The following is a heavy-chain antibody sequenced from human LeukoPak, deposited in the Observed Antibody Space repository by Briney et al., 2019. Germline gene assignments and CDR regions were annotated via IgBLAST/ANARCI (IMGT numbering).Heavy chain of an antibody. V-gene: IGHV4-4*02. D-gene: IGHD3/OR15-3a*01. Sequence: PSGTLSLTCAVSGGSISSSNWWSWVRQPPGKGLEWIGEIFHSGSTNYNPSLKSRVTISVDKSKNQFSLRLTSVTAADTAVYYCARQTGSGLFILPGGQGTLVTVSS. CDR3: ARQTGSGLFILP. CDR2: IFHSGST. CDR1: GGSISSSNW. J-gene: IGHJ4*02.